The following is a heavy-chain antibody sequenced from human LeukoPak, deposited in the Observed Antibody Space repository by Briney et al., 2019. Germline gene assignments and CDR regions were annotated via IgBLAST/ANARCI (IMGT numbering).Heavy chain of an antibody. V-gene: IGHV1-2*02. CDR1: GYTFTGYY. D-gene: IGHD6-6*01. J-gene: IGHJ5*02. Sequence: ASVKVSCKASGYTFTGYYMHWVRQAPGQGLEWMGWINPNSGGTNYAQKFQGRVTMSRDTSISTAYMELSRLRSDDTAVYYCARASSSSNWFDPWGQGTLVTVSS. CDR2: INPNSGGT. CDR3: ARASSSSNWFDP.